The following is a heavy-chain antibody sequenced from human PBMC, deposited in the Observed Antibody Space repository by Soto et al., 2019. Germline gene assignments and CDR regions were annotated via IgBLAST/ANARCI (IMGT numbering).Heavy chain of an antibody. D-gene: IGHD1-7*01. CDR1: GGSFTSNNW. V-gene: IGHV4-4*02. CDR2: IYRTGST. Sequence: SETLSLTCAVSGGSFTSNNWWTWVRQPPGQGLEWIGEIYRTGSTNYNPSLKSRVTISLDKSENQFSLKVTSLTTADTAVYYCASRDPGTSVDYWGQGTLVTVSS. J-gene: IGHJ4*02. CDR3: ASRDPGTSVDY.